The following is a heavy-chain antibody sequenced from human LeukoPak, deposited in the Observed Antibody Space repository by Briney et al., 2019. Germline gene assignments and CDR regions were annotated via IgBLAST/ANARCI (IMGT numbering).Heavy chain of an antibody. Sequence: PGGSLRLSCAASGFTFDDYGMSWVRQAPGKGLEWVSGINWNGGSTGYADSVKGRFTISRDNAKNSLYLQMSSLRAEDTAVYYCAKDPNGDYIGAFDFWGQGTMVTVSS. J-gene: IGHJ3*01. V-gene: IGHV3-20*04. CDR3: AKDPNGDYIGAFDF. CDR1: GFTFDDYG. D-gene: IGHD4-17*01. CDR2: INWNGGST.